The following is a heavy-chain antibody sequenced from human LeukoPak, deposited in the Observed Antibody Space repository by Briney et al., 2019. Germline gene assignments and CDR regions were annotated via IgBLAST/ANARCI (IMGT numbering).Heavy chain of an antibody. CDR3: ATPWYYDESSDPPLDV. CDR2: INHSGST. Sequence: SETLSLTCAVYVGSFSGYYWSWIRQPPGKGLEWIGEINHSGSTNHNPPLQSRVTISVGTSKNQFSLKLSSVTAADTAGYYCATPWYYDESSDPPLDVLGQGTTVTVSS. CDR1: VGSFSGYY. D-gene: IGHD3-22*01. V-gene: IGHV4-34*01. J-gene: IGHJ6*02.